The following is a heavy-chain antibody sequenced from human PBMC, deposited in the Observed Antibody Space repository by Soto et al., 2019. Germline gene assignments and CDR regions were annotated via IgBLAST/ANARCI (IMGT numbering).Heavy chain of an antibody. Sequence: SETLSLTCTVSGGSISNYYWGWIRQAAGKGLEYIGRIAASGNSNYNPSLRSRVTMSVDTSNNQFSLRLASVTAADTALYYCAKKVVPDVMGVFEIWGQGKKVPVSS. CDR3: AKKVVPDVMGVFEI. CDR1: GGSISNYY. D-gene: IGHD2-2*01. J-gene: IGHJ3*02. V-gene: IGHV4-4*07. CDR2: IAASGNS.